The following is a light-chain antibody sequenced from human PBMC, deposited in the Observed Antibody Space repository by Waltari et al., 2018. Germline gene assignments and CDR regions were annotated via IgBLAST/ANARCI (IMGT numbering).Light chain of an antibody. V-gene: IGLV4-69*01. J-gene: IGLJ3*02. CDR1: SGHSSNV. CDR2: VNSDGSQ. Sequence: QLVLTQSPSASASLGASVKLTCTLSSGHSSNVIAWHQQQPEKGPRFLMKVNSDGSQGKGDKIPDRCSGSSSGAWHYLTIPSLQSEDEADYYCQTGGHGTWVFGGGTKLTVL. CDR3: QTGGHGTWV.